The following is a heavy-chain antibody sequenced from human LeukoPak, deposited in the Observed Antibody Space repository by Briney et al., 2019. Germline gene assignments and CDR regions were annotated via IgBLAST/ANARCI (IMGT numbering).Heavy chain of an antibody. J-gene: IGHJ4*02. CDR1: GFTFSSYA. V-gene: IGHV3-30*04. D-gene: IGHD6-13*01. Sequence: GRSLRLSCAASGFTFSSYAMHWVRQAPGKGLEWVAVISYDGSNKYYADSVKGRFTISRDNSKNTLYLQMNSLKAVDTAVYYCARVGLQQLVFDYWGQGTLVTVSS. CDR2: ISYDGSNK. CDR3: ARVGLQQLVFDY.